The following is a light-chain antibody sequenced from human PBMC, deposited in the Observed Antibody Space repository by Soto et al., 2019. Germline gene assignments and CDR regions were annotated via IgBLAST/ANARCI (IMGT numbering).Light chain of an antibody. CDR2: AAS. V-gene: IGKV1-27*01. CDR1: QGISNY. CDR3: QKYNSAPWT. J-gene: IGKJ1*01. Sequence: DIQMTQSPSSLSASVGDRVTITCRASQGISNYLAWYQQKPGKVPKLLIYAASTLQSGVPSRFSGSGSGTDFTLSINSLHPEDVATYYCQKYNSAPWTFGQGTKVEIK.